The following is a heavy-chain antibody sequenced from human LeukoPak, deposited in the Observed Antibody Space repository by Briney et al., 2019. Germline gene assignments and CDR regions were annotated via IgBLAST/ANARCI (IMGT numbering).Heavy chain of an antibody. CDR3: ARGDGYTIMYYFDY. J-gene: IGHJ4*02. CDR2: ISSSGSTI. D-gene: IGHD5-24*01. V-gene: IGHV3-48*03. CDR1: GFTFSSYE. Sequence: GGSLRLSCAASGFTFSSYEMNWVRQAPGKGLEWVSYISSSGSTIYYADSVKGRFTISRDNAKNSLYLQMNSLRAEDTALYYCARGDGYTIMYYFDYWGQGTLVTVSS.